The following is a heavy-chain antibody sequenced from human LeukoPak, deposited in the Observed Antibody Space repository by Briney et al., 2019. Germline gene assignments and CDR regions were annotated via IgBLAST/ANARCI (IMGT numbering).Heavy chain of an antibody. D-gene: IGHD3-3*01. CDR2: ISYSGST. CDR3: ARASGLLRFLEWLPAYFDY. Sequence: SETLSLTCTVSGGSISSYYWSWIXQPPGXXLEWXXXISYSGSTNYDPSLKSRVTISVDTSKKQFSLKLSSVTAADTAVYYCARASGLLRFLEWLPAYFDYWGQGTLVTVSS. V-gene: IGHV4-59*01. CDR1: GGSISSYY. J-gene: IGHJ4*02.